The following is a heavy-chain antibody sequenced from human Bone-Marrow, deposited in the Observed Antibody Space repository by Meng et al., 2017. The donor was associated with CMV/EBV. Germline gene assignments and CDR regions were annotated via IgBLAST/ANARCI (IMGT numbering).Heavy chain of an antibody. V-gene: IGHV3-21*01. D-gene: IGHD2-15*01. CDR3: AREPRIRGAFDI. J-gene: IGHJ3*02. Sequence: GESLKISCAPSGFTFGLYTMAWVRQAPGKGLEWVSSISSSSSYIYYADSVKGRFTISRDNAKNSLYLQMNSLRAEDTAVYYCAREPRIRGAFDIWGQGTMVTVSS. CDR2: ISSSSSYI. CDR1: GFTFGLYT.